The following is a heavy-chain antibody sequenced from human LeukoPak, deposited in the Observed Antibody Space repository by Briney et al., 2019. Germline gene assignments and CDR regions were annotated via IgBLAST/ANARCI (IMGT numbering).Heavy chain of an antibody. D-gene: IGHD3-22*01. J-gene: IGHJ4*02. Sequence: GGSLRLSCAASGFTFSSYGMHWVRQAPGKGLEWVAVISYDGSNKYYADSVKGRFTISRDNSKNTLYLQMNSLRAEDTAVYYCARSTTPDYYDSSGYYYVIDYWGQGTLVTVSS. CDR1: GFTFSSYG. V-gene: IGHV3-30*03. CDR2: ISYDGSNK. CDR3: ARSTTPDYYDSSGYYYVIDY.